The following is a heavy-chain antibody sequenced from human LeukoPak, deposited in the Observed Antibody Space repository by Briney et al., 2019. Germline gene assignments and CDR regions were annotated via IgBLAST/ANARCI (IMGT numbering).Heavy chain of an antibody. Sequence: SETLSLTCAVYGGSFSGYYWSWIPQPPGKGLEWIGEINHSGSTNYNPSLKSRVTISVDTSKNQFSLKLSSVTAADTAVYYCARLVPAAISNWFDPWGQGTLVTVSS. D-gene: IGHD2-2*01. CDR2: INHSGST. J-gene: IGHJ5*02. CDR1: GGSFSGYY. V-gene: IGHV4-34*01. CDR3: ARLVPAAISNWFDP.